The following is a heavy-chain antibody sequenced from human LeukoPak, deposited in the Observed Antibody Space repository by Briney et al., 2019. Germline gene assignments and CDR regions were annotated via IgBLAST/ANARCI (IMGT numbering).Heavy chain of an antibody. J-gene: IGHJ6*03. V-gene: IGHV4-38-2*01. CDR3: ARHIRSFYYYYYMDV. CDR1: GYSISSGYY. D-gene: IGHD2-21*01. Sequence: SETLSLTCAVSGYSISSGYYWGWIRQPPGKGLEWIGNIYHSGSTYYNPSLKSRVTISVDTSKNQFSLKLSSVTAADTAVYYCARHIRSFYYYYYMDVWGKGTTVTVSS. CDR2: IYHSGST.